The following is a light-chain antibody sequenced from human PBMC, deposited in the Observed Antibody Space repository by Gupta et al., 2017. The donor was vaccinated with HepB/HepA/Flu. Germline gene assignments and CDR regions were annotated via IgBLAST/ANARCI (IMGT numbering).Light chain of an antibody. CDR1: SSNIGAGYD. CDR3: QSYDSSLSGSVV. CDR2: GNS. Sequence: QSVLTQPPSVSGAPGQRLTIPCTGSSSNIGAGYDVHWYQQLPGTAPKLLIYGNSNRPSGVPDRFSGSKSGTSASLAITGLQAEDEADYYCQSYDSSLSGSVVFGGGTKLTVL. V-gene: IGLV1-40*01. J-gene: IGLJ2*01.